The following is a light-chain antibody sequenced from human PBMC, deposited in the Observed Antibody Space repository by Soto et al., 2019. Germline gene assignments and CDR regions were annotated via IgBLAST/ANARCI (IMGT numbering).Light chain of an antibody. J-gene: IGKJ2*01. V-gene: IGKV3-20*01. CDR2: GAS. CDR1: QSVSSSY. Sequence: EIVLTQSPGTLSLSPGERATLSCRASQSVSSSYLAWYQQKPGQAPRLLINGASSRATSITDRFSGSKSGTDFTLTISRLVPEDFAVYYCQQYGSSPPYTFGQRTKLEIK. CDR3: QQYGSSPPYT.